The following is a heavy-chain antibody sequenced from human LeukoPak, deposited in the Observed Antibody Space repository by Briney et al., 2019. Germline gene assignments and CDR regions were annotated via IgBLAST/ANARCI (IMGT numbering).Heavy chain of an antibody. CDR2: IYYSGST. CDR1: GGSISSYY. D-gene: IGHD3-22*01. V-gene: IGHV4-59*01. Sequence: SETLSLTCTVSGGSISSYYWSWIRQPPGKGLEWIGYIYYSGSTNYNPSLKSRVTISVDTSKNQFSLKLSSVTAADTAVYYCARGAPYYYDSSGYYHFDYWGQGTLVTVSS. J-gene: IGHJ4*02. CDR3: ARGAPYYYDSSGYYHFDY.